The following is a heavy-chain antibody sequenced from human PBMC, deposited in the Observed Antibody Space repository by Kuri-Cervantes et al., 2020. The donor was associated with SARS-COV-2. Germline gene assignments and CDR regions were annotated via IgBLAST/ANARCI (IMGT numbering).Heavy chain of an antibody. CDR3: AKPGSLRGIIREDQYGLDV. D-gene: IGHD3-10*01. CDR1: EFNFRYYG. CDR2: ISHDGRDT. V-gene: IGHV3-30*18. J-gene: IGHJ6*02. Sequence: GESLKISCVASEFNFRYYGVYWVRQAPGKGLEWLAVISHDGRDTYHGDSVKGRFTISRDNSKNTLYLQMNSLRPEDTAVYYCAKPGSLRGIIREDQYGLDVWGQGTTVTVSS.